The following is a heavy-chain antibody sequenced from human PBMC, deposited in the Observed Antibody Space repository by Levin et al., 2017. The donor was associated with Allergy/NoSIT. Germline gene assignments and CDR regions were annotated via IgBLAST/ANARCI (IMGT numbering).Heavy chain of an antibody. CDR3: ARGRIVGAVFDY. D-gene: IGHD1-26*01. V-gene: IGHV1-69*02. Sequence: KISCKASGGTFSSYTISWVRQAPGQGLEWMGRIIPILGIANYAQKFQGRVTITADKSTSTAYMELSSLRSEDTAVYYCARGRIVGAVFDYWGQGTLVTVSS. J-gene: IGHJ4*02. CDR1: GGTFSSYT. CDR2: IIPILGIA.